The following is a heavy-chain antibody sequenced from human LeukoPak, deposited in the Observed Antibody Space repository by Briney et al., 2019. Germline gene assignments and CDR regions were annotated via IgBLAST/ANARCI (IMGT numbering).Heavy chain of an antibody. CDR3: AGITMIVVVP. CDR2: ISYDGSNK. V-gene: IGHV3-30*03. Sequence: PGRSLRLSCAASGFTFSSYGMHWVRQAPGKGLEWVAVISYDGSNKYYADSVKGRFTISRDNSKNTLYLQMNSLRAEDTAVYYCAGITMIVVVPWGQGTLVTVPS. CDR1: GFTFSSYG. J-gene: IGHJ5*02. D-gene: IGHD3-22*01.